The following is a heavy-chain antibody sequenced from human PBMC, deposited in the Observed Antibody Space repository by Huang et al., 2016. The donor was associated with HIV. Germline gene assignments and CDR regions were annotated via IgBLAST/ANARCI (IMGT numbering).Heavy chain of an antibody. CDR2: ISHDESNN. V-gene: IGHV3-30*04. Sequence: QVQLVESGGGVVQPGRSLRLSCTASGFTFSDYALHWVRQAPGKGLEWGAVISHDESNNFYADSVKGRFTISRDNSRNTLYLQMNSLRPEDTAMYYCARGALRFLEWLWNFDYWGQGTLVTVSS. CDR1: GFTFSDYA. CDR3: ARGALRFLEWLWNFDY. D-gene: IGHD3-3*01. J-gene: IGHJ4*02.